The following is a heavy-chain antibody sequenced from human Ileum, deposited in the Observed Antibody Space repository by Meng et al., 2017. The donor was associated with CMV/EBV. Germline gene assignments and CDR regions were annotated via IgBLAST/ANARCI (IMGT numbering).Heavy chain of an antibody. CDR1: CHFLSSSPSG. D-gene: IGHD7-27*01. Sequence: SCHFLSSSPSGWAWIRQPPGKGLEWIGTMWHGGRTYYNPSLMSRVTMSVDTSNNQFSLNLRSVTAADTAIYYCARDRDDNWGNFDSWGQGSLVTVSS. CDR2: MWHGGRT. V-gene: IGHV4-39*07. J-gene: IGHJ4*02. CDR3: ARDRDDNWGNFDS.